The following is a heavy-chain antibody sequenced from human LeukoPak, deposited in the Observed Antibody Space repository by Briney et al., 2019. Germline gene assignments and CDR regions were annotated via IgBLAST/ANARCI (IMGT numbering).Heavy chain of an antibody. CDR3: ARDPRNVGLAP. CDR2: NNGDGSTT. CDR1: GFSLSGYW. V-gene: IGHV3-74*01. Sequence: GGSLRLSCVASGFSLSGYWMYWVRRAPGKGLMYISRNNGDGSTTNYADVVKGRFTMSRDNVKNTLYLQMNSLRVEDTAVYYCARDPRNVGLAPWGQGTLVTVSS. J-gene: IGHJ5*02. D-gene: IGHD2-15*01.